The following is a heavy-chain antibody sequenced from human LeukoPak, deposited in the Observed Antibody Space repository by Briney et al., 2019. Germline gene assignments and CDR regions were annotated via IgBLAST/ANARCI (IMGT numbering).Heavy chain of an antibody. V-gene: IGHV1-18*03. D-gene: IGHD5-12*01. Sequence: GDSVKVSCNTSGYIFNTYGISWVRQAPGQGLEWMAWIRGNNDNTKYAQKFQGRVTLTTDTSTSTAYMELRGLTSDDMAVYYCVRDSAYSPDYWGQGSLVTVSP. CDR2: IRGNNDNT. CDR3: VRDSAYSPDY. CDR1: GYIFNTYG. J-gene: IGHJ4*02.